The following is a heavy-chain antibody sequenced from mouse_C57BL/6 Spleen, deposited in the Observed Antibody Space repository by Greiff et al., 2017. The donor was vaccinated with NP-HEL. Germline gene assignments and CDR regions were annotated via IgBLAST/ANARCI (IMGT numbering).Heavy chain of an antibody. D-gene: IGHD1-1*01. CDR3: TTWGITTVVATDYFDY. Sequence: EVKLMESGAELVRPGASVKLSCTASGFNIKDYYMHWVKQRPEQGLEWIGRIDPEDGDTEYAPKFQGKATMTADTSSNTAYLQLSSLTSEDTAVYYCTTWGITTVVATDYFDYWGQGTTLTVSS. V-gene: IGHV14-1*01. J-gene: IGHJ2*01. CDR2: IDPEDGDT. CDR1: GFNIKDYY.